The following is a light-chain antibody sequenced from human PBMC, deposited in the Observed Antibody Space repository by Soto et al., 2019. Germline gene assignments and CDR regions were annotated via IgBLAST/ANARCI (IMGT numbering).Light chain of an antibody. CDR1: QSVSSY. J-gene: IGKJ4*01. CDR3: QQYSKWPLT. CDR2: DAS. V-gene: IGKV3D-15*01. Sequence: VLKKSQSTRFCCPWERPTFSCRASQSVSSYLAWYQQKPGQAPRLLIYDASNRATGIPARFSGSGSGTEFILTISSLQSEDFAVYYGQQYSKWPLTCGGGTKVEIK.